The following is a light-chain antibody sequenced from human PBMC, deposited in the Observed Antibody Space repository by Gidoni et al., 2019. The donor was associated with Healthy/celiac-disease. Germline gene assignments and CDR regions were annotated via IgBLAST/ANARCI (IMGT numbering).Light chain of an antibody. Sequence: DIVMTQSPSTLSASAGDRATLTCRASQGVSNYLAWYQQKPGKAPKLLLYAASSRESGIPARFSGSGSGTDFTLTISSLQPEDFATYYCQQCSSSPPMTFXXXTRVEIK. CDR1: QGVSNY. J-gene: IGKJ1*01. CDR3: QQCSSSPPMT. CDR2: AAS. V-gene: IGKV1-NL1*01.